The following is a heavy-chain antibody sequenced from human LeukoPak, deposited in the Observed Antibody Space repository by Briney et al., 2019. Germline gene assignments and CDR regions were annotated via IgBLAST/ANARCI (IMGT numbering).Heavy chain of an antibody. D-gene: IGHD2-15*01. CDR3: ASTALASWHLDY. J-gene: IGHJ4*02. CDR1: GFTFSSYA. CDR2: ISGSGGST. Sequence: GGSLRLSCAASGFTFSSYAMSWVRQAPGKGLEWVSAISGSGGSTYYADSVRGRFTISRDNSKNTLYLQMNSLRAEDTAVYYCASTALASWHLDYWGQGTLVTVSS. V-gene: IGHV3-23*01.